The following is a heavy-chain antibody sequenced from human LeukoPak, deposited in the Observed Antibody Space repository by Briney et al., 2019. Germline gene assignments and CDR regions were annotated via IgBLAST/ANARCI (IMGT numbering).Heavy chain of an antibody. Sequence: GGSLRLSCAASGFTFSSYAMSWVRQAPGKGLEWVSAISGSGGSTYYADSVKGRFTISRDNFKNTLYLQMNSLRAEDTAVYYCAKDLGRAADTARAPFDPWGQGTLVTVSS. CDR3: AKDLGRAADTARAPFDP. CDR2: ISGSGGST. CDR1: GFTFSSYA. V-gene: IGHV3-23*01. D-gene: IGHD5-18*01. J-gene: IGHJ5*02.